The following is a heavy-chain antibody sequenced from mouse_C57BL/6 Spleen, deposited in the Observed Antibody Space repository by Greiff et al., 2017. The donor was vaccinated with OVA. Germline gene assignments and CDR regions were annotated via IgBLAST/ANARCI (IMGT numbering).Heavy chain of an antibody. CDR3: ARGGYYGSSPAWFAY. J-gene: IGHJ3*01. Sequence: EVQLQQSGPELVKPGASVKIPCTASGYTFTDYNMDWVKQSPGKSLEWIGDISPNNGGTFYNPKFKGKATLTVDKCSSTAYMELRSMTSEDTAVYYCARGGYYGSSPAWFAYWGQGTLVTVSA. CDR2: ISPNNGGT. D-gene: IGHD1-1*01. V-gene: IGHV1-18*01. CDR1: GYTFTDYN.